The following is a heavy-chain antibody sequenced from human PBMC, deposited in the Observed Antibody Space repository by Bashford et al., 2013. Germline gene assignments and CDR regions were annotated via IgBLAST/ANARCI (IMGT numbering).Heavy chain of an antibody. CDR2: VSSSSSTI. J-gene: IGHJ3*02. D-gene: IGHD3-22*01. Sequence: VRQAPGKGLEWVSYVSSSSSTIYYADSVKGRFTISRDNAKNSLYLQMNSLRAEDTAVYYCARRGNYYDSRGSAFDIWGQGTMVTVSS. CDR3: ARRGNYYDSRGSAFDI. V-gene: IGHV3-48*01.